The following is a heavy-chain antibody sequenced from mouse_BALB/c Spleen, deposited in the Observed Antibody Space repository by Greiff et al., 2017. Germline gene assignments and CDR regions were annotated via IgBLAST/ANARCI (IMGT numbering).Heavy chain of an antibody. CDR2: IWSGGST. V-gene: IGHV2-2*02. CDR3: ARTLITTVVAPYYYAMDY. D-gene: IGHD1-1*01. J-gene: IGHJ4*01. Sequence: VQLQQSGPGLVQPSQSLSITCTVSGFSLTSYGVHWVRQSPGKGLEWLGVIWSGGSTDYNAAFISRLSISKDNSKSQVFFKMNSLQANDTAIYYCARTLITTVVAPYYYAMDYWGQGTSVTVSS. CDR1: GFSLTSYG.